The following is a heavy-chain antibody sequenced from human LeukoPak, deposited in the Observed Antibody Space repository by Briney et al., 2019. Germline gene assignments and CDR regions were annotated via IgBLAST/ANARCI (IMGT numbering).Heavy chain of an antibody. CDR2: ISGSGGST. J-gene: IGHJ4*02. V-gene: IGHV3-23*01. CDR3: ARDWNGSGTAFDH. CDR1: GFTFSSYA. D-gene: IGHD1-1*01. Sequence: GGSLRLSCAASGFTFSSYAMSWVRQAPGKGLEWVSAISGSGGSTYYADSVKGRFTISRDNSKNTLYLQMNSLRADDTAVYYCARDWNGSGTAFDHWGQGTLVTVSS.